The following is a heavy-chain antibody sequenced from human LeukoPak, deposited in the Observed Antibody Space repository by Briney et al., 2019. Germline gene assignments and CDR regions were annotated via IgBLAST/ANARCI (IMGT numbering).Heavy chain of an antibody. CDR1: ARSITSGGNY. CDR2: LHYSGNT. D-gene: IGHD1-1*01. V-gene: IGHV4-31*03. Sequence: SETLSLTCTVSARSITSGGNYCSWIRQHPGKGLEWIGNLHYSGNTYYNPSLKSRATISVDTSKNQFSLKLSSVTAADTAVYYCAREDGTTNNWFDPWGQGTLVSVSS. CDR3: AREDGTTNNWFDP. J-gene: IGHJ5*02.